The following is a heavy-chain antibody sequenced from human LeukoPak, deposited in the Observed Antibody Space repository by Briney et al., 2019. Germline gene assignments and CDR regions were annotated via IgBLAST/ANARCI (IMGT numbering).Heavy chain of an antibody. J-gene: IGHJ4*02. CDR2: TSSDLNVK. CDR3: AREGYYGSGSPPSLYFDY. CDR1: GFTFRNYV. V-gene: IGHV3-30-3*01. D-gene: IGHD3-10*01. Sequence: GGSLRLSCAASGFTFRNYVIHWVRQAPCKGLEWVAVTSSDLNVKLYADSVKGRFTISRDNSRSTLYLQMNSLRPEDTAIYYCAREGYYGSGSPPSLYFDYWGQGTLVTVSS.